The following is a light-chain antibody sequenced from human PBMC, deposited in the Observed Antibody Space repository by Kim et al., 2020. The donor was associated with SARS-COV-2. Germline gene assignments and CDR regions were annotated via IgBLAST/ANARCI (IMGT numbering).Light chain of an antibody. Sequence: QAGLTQPPSVSKGLRQTDTLTCTGNSNNVGNQGAAWLQQHQGHPPKLLSYRNNNRPSGISERLSASRSGNTASLTITGLQPEDEADYYCSAWDSSLSAWVFGGWTQLTVL. J-gene: IGLJ3*02. V-gene: IGLV10-54*01. CDR2: RNN. CDR3: SAWDSSLSAWV. CDR1: SNNVGNQG.